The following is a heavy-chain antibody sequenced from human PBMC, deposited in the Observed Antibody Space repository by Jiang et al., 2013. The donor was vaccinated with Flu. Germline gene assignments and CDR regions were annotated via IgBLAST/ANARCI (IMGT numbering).Heavy chain of an antibody. CDR1: GGSISNHY. J-gene: IGHJ4*02. CDR2: VHYSGST. Sequence: GPGLVKPSETLSLTCTVSGGSISNHYWSWVRQPPGKGLEWIGYVHYSGSTNYHPSLKSRVTMSVDTSKNQFSLNLSSVTAADTAVYYCVRRESSTGTLGAFDYWGQGTLVT. CDR3: VRRESSTGTLGAFDY. D-gene: IGHD3-10*01. V-gene: IGHV4-59*11.